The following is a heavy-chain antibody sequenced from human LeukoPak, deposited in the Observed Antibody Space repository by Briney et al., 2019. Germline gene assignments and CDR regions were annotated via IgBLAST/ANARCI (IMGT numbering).Heavy chain of an antibody. CDR3: ARQPIAVAGSDY. V-gene: IGHV3-30*04. CDR1: RFTFSSYA. J-gene: IGHJ4*02. D-gene: IGHD6-19*01. CDR2: ISYDGSNK. Sequence: PGRSLRLSCAASRFTFSSYAMHWVRQAPGKGLEWVAVISYDGSNKYYADSVKGRFTISRDNSKNTLYLQMNSLRAEDTAVYYCARQPIAVAGSDYWGQGTLVTVSS.